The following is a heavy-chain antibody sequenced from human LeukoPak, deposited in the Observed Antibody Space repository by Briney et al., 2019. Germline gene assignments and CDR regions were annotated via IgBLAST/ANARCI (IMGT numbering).Heavy chain of an antibody. D-gene: IGHD6-6*01. V-gene: IGHV3-21*01. CDR3: ARGAIAARLFDY. J-gene: IGHJ4*02. CDR1: GFTFSSYS. CDR2: ISSSSSYI. Sequence: GGSPRLSCAASGFTFSSYSMNWVRQAPGKGLEWVSSISSSSSYIYYADSVKGRFTISRDNAKNSLYLQMNSLRAEDTAVYYCARGAIAARLFDYWGQGTLVTVSS.